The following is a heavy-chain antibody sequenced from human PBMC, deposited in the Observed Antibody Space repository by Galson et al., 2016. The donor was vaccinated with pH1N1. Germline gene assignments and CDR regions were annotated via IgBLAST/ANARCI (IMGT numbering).Heavy chain of an antibody. J-gene: IGHJ4*02. Sequence: LRLSCAASGFTFSSYAMTWVRQAPGKGLEWVSGISDSGSSTYYADSVKGRFTISRDNSKNTVYLQRNSLKAEDTAVYYCAKGPRCVVVVAATHWGQGTLVTVSS. V-gene: IGHV3-23*01. D-gene: IGHD2-15*01. CDR2: ISDSGSST. CDR1: GFTFSSYA. CDR3: AKGPRCVVVVAATH.